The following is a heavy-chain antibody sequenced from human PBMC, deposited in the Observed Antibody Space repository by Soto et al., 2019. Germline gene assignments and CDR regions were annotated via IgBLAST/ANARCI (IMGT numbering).Heavy chain of an antibody. J-gene: IGHJ4*02. V-gene: IGHV3-30*18. Sequence: QVQLVESGGGVIQPGRSLRLSCAASGFTLSSYGMHWVRQAPGKGLEWVAVISYDGSNKYYADSVKGRFTISRDNSKNTLYLQMNSLRAEDTAVYYCAKDQGVATTNFDYWGQGTLVTVSS. CDR2: ISYDGSNK. CDR1: GFTLSSYG. CDR3: AKDQGVATTNFDY. D-gene: IGHD5-12*01.